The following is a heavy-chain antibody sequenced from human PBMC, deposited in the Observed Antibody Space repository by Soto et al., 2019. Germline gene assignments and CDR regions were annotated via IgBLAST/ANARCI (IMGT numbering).Heavy chain of an antibody. Sequence: PSETLSLTCTVSGGSISSCDYYWSWIRQPPGKGLEWIGYIYYSGSTYYNPSLKSRVTISVDTSKNQFSLKLSSVTAADTAVYYCTRGLTTVTTVRFYDYWGQGTLVTVSS. J-gene: IGHJ4*02. D-gene: IGHD4-17*01. CDR1: GGSISSCDYY. V-gene: IGHV4-30-4*01. CDR3: TRGLTTVTTVRFYDY. CDR2: IYYSGST.